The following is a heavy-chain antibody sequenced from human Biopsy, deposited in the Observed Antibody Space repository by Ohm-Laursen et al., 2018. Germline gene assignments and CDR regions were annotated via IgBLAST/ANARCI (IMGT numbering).Heavy chain of an antibody. V-gene: IGHV3-48*03. D-gene: IGHD4/OR15-4a*01. CDR2: ISSGGSTI. Sequence: SLRLSCAASGFTFSNYKMNWVRQAPGKGLEWVSYISSGGSTIYYADSVKGRFTISRDNARNSLYLQMNSLRADDAAVYYCARVSNYPRKDFQHWGQGTLVTVSS. J-gene: IGHJ1*01. CDR1: GFTFSNYK. CDR3: ARVSNYPRKDFQH.